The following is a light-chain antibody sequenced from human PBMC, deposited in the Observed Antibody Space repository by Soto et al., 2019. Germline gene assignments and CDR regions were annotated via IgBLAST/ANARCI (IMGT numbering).Light chain of an antibody. Sequence: DIVRVQSPDSLAVSLGGRATINCKSSQSILYSPTNRNYLAWYQQKPGQPPKLLIYWASTRESGVPDRFSGSGSGTDFTLTISSLQAEDVAVYYCHQYYYTSWTFGQGTKVEIK. V-gene: IGKV4-1*01. CDR3: HQYYYTSWT. CDR2: WAS. CDR1: QSILYSPTNRNY. J-gene: IGKJ1*01.